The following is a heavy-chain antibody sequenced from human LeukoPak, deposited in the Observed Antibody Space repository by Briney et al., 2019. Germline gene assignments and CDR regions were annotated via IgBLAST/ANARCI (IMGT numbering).Heavy chain of an antibody. D-gene: IGHD3-16*02. Sequence: PSGTLSLTCAVSGGSITGGNWWTWVRQSPGKGLEWIGEIHHGGTTNYNPSLKSRVTISVDTSKNQFSLKLSSVTAADTAVYYCARGGSYVWGSYRLKSWFDPWGQGTLVTVSS. CDR1: GGSITGGNW. CDR3: ARGGSYVWGSYRLKSWFDP. CDR2: IHHGGTT. J-gene: IGHJ5*02. V-gene: IGHV4-4*02.